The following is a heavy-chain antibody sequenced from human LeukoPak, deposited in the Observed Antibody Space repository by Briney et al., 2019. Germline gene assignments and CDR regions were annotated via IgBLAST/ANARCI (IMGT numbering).Heavy chain of an antibody. J-gene: IGHJ4*02. Sequence: ASVKVSCKASGYTFTGYYMHWVRQAPGQGLEWMGWINPNSGGTNYAQKFQGRVTMTRDTSISTAYMELSRLRSDDTAVYYCARVPEPYDSSGYLGDWGQGTLVTVSS. CDR2: INPNSGGT. D-gene: IGHD3-22*01. CDR1: GYTFTGYY. CDR3: ARVPEPYDSSGYLGD. V-gene: IGHV1-2*02.